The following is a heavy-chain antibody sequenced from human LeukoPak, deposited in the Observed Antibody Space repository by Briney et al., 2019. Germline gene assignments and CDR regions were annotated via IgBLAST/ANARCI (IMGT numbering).Heavy chain of an antibody. D-gene: IGHD4-17*01. CDR3: AGRATAGDYVGWFDP. Sequence: SETLSLTCTVSGGSISSSSYYWGWIRQPPGKGLEWIGSIYYSGSTYYNPSLKSRVTISVDTSKDQFSLKLSSVTAADTAVYYCAGRATAGDYVGWFDPWGQGTLVTVSS. CDR2: IYYSGST. CDR1: GGSISSSSYY. J-gene: IGHJ5*02. V-gene: IGHV4-39*01.